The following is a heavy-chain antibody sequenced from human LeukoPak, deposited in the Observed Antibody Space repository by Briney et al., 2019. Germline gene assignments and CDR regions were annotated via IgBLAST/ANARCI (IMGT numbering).Heavy chain of an antibody. Sequence: NPSETLGLTCTVSGGSMSGYFWSWIRQPPGKGLEWIGYIYYSGSTNYNPSLKSRVTISVDTSKNQFSLKLSSVTAADTAVCYCARSITSSWYGDFQHWGQGTLVTVSS. V-gene: IGHV4-59*01. J-gene: IGHJ1*01. CDR1: GGSMSGYF. CDR2: IYYSGST. D-gene: IGHD6-13*01. CDR3: ARSITSSWYGDFQH.